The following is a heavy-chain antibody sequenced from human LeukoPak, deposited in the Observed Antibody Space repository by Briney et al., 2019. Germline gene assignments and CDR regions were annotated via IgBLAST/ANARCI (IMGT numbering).Heavy chain of an antibody. Sequence: GGSLRLSCAASGFTFSNYWMHWVRQAPGKGLVWVSRINSDGINTSYADSVKGRFTISRDNSKNTLYLQMNSLRAEDTAVYYCAKAAFHYYMDVWGKGTTVTISS. CDR1: GFTFSNYW. CDR2: INSDGINT. CDR3: AKAAFHYYMDV. V-gene: IGHV3-74*01. J-gene: IGHJ6*03.